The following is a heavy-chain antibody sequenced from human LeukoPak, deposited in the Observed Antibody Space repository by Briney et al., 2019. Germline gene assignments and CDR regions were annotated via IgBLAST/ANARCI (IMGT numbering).Heavy chain of an antibody. CDR2: IYSGGST. Sequence: GGSLRLSCAASGFTFNNYAMSWVRQAPGKGLEWVSVIYSGGSTYYADSVKGRFTISRDNSKNTLYLQMNSLRAEDTAVYYCARQVTYYDILTGYSEHYFDYWGQGTLVTVSS. J-gene: IGHJ4*02. CDR3: ARQVTYYDILTGYSEHYFDY. V-gene: IGHV3-66*02. CDR1: GFTFNNYA. D-gene: IGHD3-9*01.